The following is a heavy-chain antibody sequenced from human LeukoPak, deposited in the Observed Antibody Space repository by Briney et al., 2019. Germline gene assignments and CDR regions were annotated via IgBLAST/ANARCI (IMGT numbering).Heavy chain of an antibody. J-gene: IGHJ6*02. CDR2: ISGSGNGFSI. CDR1: GFVFSIYT. Sequence: GGSLRLSCSASGFVFSIYTMYWVRQTPGKGPEYVSTISGSGNGFSIYYADSVKGRFTISRDNSKNTLYLQMNSLRPEDTAVYYCAKWSLVSYYGMDVWGQGTTVTVSS. CDR3: AKWSLVSYYGMDV. D-gene: IGHD3-10*01. V-gene: IGHV3-64*04.